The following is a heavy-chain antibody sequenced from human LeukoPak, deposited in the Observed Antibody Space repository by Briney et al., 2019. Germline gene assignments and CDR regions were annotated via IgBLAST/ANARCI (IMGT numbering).Heavy chain of an antibody. J-gene: IGHJ4*02. CDR1: GYSFTSYW. V-gene: IGHV5-10-1*01. D-gene: IGHD5-12*01. Sequence: GAYLRISCRGSGYSFTSYWISWVRQMPGQGLECMGRIGPSDSCMNYSPSFQGHVTFSTDKSISTAYLQWSSLKASDTAMSYCARHSSGYDSSLDYWGQGTLVTVSS. CDR2: IGPSDSCM. CDR3: ARHSSGYDSSLDY.